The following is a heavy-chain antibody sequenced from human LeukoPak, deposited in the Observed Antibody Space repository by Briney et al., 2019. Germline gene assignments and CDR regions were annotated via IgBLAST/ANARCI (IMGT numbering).Heavy chain of an antibody. D-gene: IGHD3-22*01. Sequence: TSETLSLTCAVYGGSFSGYYWSWIRQPPGKGLEWIGEINHSGSTNYDPSLKSRVTISVDTSKNQFSLKLSSVTAADTAVYYCARDRYYDSSGYGYDYWGQGILVTVSS. CDR3: ARDRYYDSSGYGYDY. V-gene: IGHV4-34*01. CDR1: GGSFSGYY. CDR2: INHSGST. J-gene: IGHJ4*02.